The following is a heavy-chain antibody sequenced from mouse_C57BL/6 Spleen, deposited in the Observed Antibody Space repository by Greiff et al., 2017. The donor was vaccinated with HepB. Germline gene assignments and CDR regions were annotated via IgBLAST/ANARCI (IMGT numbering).Heavy chain of an antibody. D-gene: IGHD1-1*01. CDR1: GYAFTNYL. J-gene: IGHJ2*01. V-gene: IGHV1-54*01. CDR2: INPGSGGT. CDR3: ARATVVAFDY. Sequence: LVESGAELVRPGTSVKVSCKASGYAFTNYLIEWVKQRPGQGLEWIGVINPGSGGTNYNEKFKGKATLTADKSSSTAYMQLSSLTSEDSAVYFCARATVVAFDYWGQGTTLTVSS.